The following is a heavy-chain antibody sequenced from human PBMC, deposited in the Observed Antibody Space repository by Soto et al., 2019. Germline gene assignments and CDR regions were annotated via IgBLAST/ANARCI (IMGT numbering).Heavy chain of an antibody. Sequence: ASVKVSCKASGYTFTSYYIHWVRQAPGQGLEWMGIINPSGGSTSYAQKFQGRVTMTRDTSTSTVYMELSSLRSEDTAVYYCARVTRYCSSTSCYNDQPFDYWGQGTLVTVSS. J-gene: IGHJ4*02. CDR2: INPSGGST. CDR3: ARVTRYCSSTSCYNDQPFDY. D-gene: IGHD2-2*02. CDR1: GYTFTSYY. V-gene: IGHV1-46*01.